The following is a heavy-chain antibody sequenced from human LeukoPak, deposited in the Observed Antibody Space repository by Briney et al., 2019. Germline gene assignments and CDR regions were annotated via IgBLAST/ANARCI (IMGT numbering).Heavy chain of an antibody. CDR1: GGFISSYY. CDR3: ARTLGATAVYFDH. V-gene: IGHV4-4*07. Sequence: SETLSFTCTVGGGFISSYYWSWLRQPAGKGLEWIGRISTSGGTNYNPSLKSRVTMSVDKSKNQFSLKLSSLTAADTAVYYCARTLGATAVYFDHWGQGTLVTVPS. CDR2: ISTSGGT. J-gene: IGHJ4*02. D-gene: IGHD1-26*01.